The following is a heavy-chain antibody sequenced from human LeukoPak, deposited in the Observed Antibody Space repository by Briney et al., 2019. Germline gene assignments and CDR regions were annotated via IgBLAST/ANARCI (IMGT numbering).Heavy chain of an antibody. D-gene: IGHD3-10*01. CDR3: ARGREQWFGELFLDY. V-gene: IGHV4-59*01. CDR1: GGSISSYY. Sequence: SETLSLTCTASGGSISSYYWNWIRQPPGKGLEWIGYIYYSGSTNYNPSLKSRVTISVDTSKNQFSLKLSSVTAADTAVYYCARGREQWFGELFLDYWGQGTLVTVSS. J-gene: IGHJ4*02. CDR2: IYYSGST.